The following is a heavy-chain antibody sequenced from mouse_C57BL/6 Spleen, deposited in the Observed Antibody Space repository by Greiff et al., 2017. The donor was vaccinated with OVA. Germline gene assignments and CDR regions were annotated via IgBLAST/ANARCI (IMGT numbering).Heavy chain of an antibody. CDR2: NYPGDGDT. V-gene: IGHV1-82*01. Sequence: VKLQQSGPELVKPGASVKISCTASGYAFSSSWMNWVKQRPGKGLEWIGRNYPGDGDTNYNGKFKGKATLTADKSSSTAYMQLSRLTSEDSAVYVCARSNYGRRGVIAYWGQGTLVTVSA. CDR3: ARSNYGRRGVIAY. CDR1: GYAFSSSW. D-gene: IGHD1-1*02. J-gene: IGHJ3*01.